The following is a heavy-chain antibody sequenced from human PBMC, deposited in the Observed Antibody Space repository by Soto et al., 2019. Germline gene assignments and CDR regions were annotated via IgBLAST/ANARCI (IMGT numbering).Heavy chain of an antibody. J-gene: IGHJ4*02. D-gene: IGHD6-19*01. CDR3: AKDLQRSTAVGGSLAY. CDR2: ISYDGSNK. Sequence: LRLCCASCGFTFSSYAVHVVRQTPGKGLEWVAVISYDGSNKYYADSVKGRFTISRDNSKNTLYLQMNSLRAEDTAVYYCAKDLQRSTAVGGSLAYWGQGTLVTVSS. CDR1: GFTFSSYA. V-gene: IGHV3-30-3*02.